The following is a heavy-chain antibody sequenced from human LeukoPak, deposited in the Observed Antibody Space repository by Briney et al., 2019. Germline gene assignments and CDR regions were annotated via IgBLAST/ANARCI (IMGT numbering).Heavy chain of an antibody. V-gene: IGHV4-30-2*01. CDR2: IYHSGST. CDR3: ARATPRVVAAVDDAFDI. CDR1: GGSISSGGYY. Sequence: SETLSLTCTVSGGSISSGGYYWSWIRQPPGKGLEWIGYIYHSGSTYYNPSLKSRVTISVDRSKNQFSLKLSSVTAADTAVYYCARATPRVVAAVDDAFDIWGQGTMVTVSS. J-gene: IGHJ3*02. D-gene: IGHD6-13*01.